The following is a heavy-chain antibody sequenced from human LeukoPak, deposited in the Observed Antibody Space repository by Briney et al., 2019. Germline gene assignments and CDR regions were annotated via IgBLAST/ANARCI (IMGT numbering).Heavy chain of an antibody. V-gene: IGHV3-7*01. Sequence: GGSLRLSCAASGFTFSSYWMSWVRQAPGKGLEWVANIKQDGSEKYYVDSVKGRFTISRDNAKNSLYLQMNSLRAEDTAVYYCARDLVRYGGIYDAFDIWGQGTMVTVSS. CDR3: ARDLVRYGGIYDAFDI. CDR1: GFTFSSYW. J-gene: IGHJ3*02. D-gene: IGHD4-23*01. CDR2: IKQDGSEK.